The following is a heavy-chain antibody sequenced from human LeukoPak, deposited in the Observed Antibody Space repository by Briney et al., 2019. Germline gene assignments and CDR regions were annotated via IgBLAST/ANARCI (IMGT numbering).Heavy chain of an antibody. V-gene: IGHV3-72*01. CDR3: ARVFGDTLGWDYMDV. CDR1: GFTFTRHS. Sequence: PGGSLTLSCAASGFTFTRHSMNWVRQAPGKGLEWVGRTRNKANSYTTEYAASVKGSFTISRDDSKNSLYLQMSSLKTEDTAVYYCARVFGDTLGWDYMDVWGKGTTVTVSS. D-gene: IGHD2-21*02. CDR2: TRNKANSYTT. J-gene: IGHJ6*03.